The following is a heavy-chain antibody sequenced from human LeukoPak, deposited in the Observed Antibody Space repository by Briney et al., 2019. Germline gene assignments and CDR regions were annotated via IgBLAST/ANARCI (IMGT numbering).Heavy chain of an antibody. D-gene: IGHD6-19*01. CDR1: GYTFTGYY. Sequence: EASVTVPCKASGYTFTGYYMHWVRQAPGQGLEGMGWINPNSGGTNYAQKFQGRVTMTRDTSISIAYMELSRLRSDDTAVYYCARHLGIAVVGTGYWGQGTLVTVSS. J-gene: IGHJ4*02. V-gene: IGHV1-2*02. CDR3: ARHLGIAVVGTGY. CDR2: INPNSGGT.